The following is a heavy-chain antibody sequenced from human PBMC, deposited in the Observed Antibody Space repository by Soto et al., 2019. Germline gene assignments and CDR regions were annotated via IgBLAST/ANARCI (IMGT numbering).Heavy chain of an antibody. CDR2: IIPIFGTA. D-gene: IGHD7-27*01. CDR3: ARGGGAGGLGRKASFDY. V-gene: IGHV1-69*06. J-gene: IGHJ4*02. Sequence: QVQLVQSGAEVKKPGSSVKVSCKASGGTFSSYAISWVRQAPGQGLEWMGGIIPIFGTANYAQKFQGRVTITADKSRSTAYMEGSSLRSEDTAVYYWARGGGAGGLGRKASFDYWGQGTLVTVSS. CDR1: GGTFSSYA.